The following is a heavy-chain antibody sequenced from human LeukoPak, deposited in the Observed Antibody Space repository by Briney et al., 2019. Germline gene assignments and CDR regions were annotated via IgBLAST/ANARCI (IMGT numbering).Heavy chain of an antibody. CDR2: IYYSGST. J-gene: IGHJ5*02. Sequence: SETLSLTCTVSGGSISSYYWSWIRQPPGKGLEWIGYIYYSGSTNYNPSLKSRVTISVDASKNQFPLKLSSVTAADTAVYYCARGPYCSSTSCYRAIRWFDPWGQGTLVTVSS. V-gene: IGHV4-59*01. CDR3: ARGPYCSSTSCYRAIRWFDP. D-gene: IGHD2-2*02. CDR1: GGSISSYY.